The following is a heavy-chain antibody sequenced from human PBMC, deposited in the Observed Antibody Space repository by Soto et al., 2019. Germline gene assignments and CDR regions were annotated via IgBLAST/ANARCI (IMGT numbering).Heavy chain of an antibody. D-gene: IGHD6-6*01. CDR1: GFTFSNYA. J-gene: IGHJ4*02. CDR3: AKGFYISSAPVDY. CDR2: ISGSGGST. V-gene: IGHV3-23*01. Sequence: PGGSLRLSCAASGFTFSNYAMSWVRQPPGKGLEWVSAISGSGGSTYYADSVKGRFTISRDNSKNTLYLQMNSLRAEDTAVYYCAKGFYISSAPVDYWGQGTLVTVSS.